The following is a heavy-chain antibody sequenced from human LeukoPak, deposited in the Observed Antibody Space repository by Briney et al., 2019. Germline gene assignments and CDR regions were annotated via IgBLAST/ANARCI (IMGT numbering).Heavy chain of an antibody. V-gene: IGHV4-59*01. Sequence: KPSETLSLTCTVSCGSMISYYWGWIRQPPGKGLEWVGYISYSGSATYNPSLKSRVTISIDTPKNQFSLKLSSVTAADTAVYYCARDKQPGDYWGQGTLVTVSS. CDR1: CGSMISYY. J-gene: IGHJ4*02. D-gene: IGHD5-18*01. CDR3: ARDKQPGDY. CDR2: ISYSGSA.